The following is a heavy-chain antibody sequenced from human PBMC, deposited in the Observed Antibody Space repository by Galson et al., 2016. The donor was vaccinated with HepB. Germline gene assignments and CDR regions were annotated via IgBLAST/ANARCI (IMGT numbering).Heavy chain of an antibody. CDR1: GLIISTNY. CDR3: ARGRTTSCNSAFDI. D-gene: IGHD2-2*02. V-gene: IGHV3-23*01. J-gene: IGHJ3*02. Sequence: SLRLSCAVPGLIISTNYMSWVRQAPGKGLEWVSVISGSGASTYYADSVKGRFTISRDNSKNTLYLQVNSLRVEDTAIYYCARGRTTSCNSAFDIWGQGTMVTVSS. CDR2: ISGSGAST.